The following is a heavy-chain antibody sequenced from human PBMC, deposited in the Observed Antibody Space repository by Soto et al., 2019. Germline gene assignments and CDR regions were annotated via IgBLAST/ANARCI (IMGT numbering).Heavy chain of an antibody. Sequence: QVQLVESGGGVVQPGKSLRLSCAASGFIFSTYAMHWVRQAPGKGLEWVATISYDGRNTFYGDSVKGRFTISRDNSEKTVFLHLNSLRPEDTSVYFCARDRFCSGYSCVYYFDYWGQGTLVIVSS. J-gene: IGHJ4*02. CDR1: GFIFSTYA. CDR3: ARDRFCSGYSCVYYFDY. CDR2: ISYDGRNT. V-gene: IGHV3-30-3*01. D-gene: IGHD3-3*01.